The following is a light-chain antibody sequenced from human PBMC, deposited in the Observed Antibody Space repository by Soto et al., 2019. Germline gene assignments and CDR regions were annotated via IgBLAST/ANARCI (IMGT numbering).Light chain of an antibody. CDR2: GAS. J-gene: IGKJ1*01. CDR3: PQYDHSPRT. V-gene: IGKV3-20*01. CDR1: QSVNSNY. Sequence: EIVLTQSPGTLSLSPGERATLSCRASQSVNSNYLAWYQQKPGQGPRVLMYGASSRATGIPDRFSGSGSGTDFTLTISRLEPEDFAVYYCPQYDHSPRTFGQGTKVEIK.